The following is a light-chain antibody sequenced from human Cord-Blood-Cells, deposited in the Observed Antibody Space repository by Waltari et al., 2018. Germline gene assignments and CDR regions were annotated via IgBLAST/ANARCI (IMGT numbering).Light chain of an antibody. CDR3: SSYTSSSTWV. V-gene: IGLV2-18*02. CDR2: EGS. CDR1: SSDVGSYR. J-gene: IGLJ3*02. Sequence: QSALTQPPSVSGSPGQSVPISCTGTSSDVGSYRVSWYQQPPVTAPKLMIYEGSNRPSGVPDRCSGSKSGNTASLTISGLQAEDEADYYCSSYTSSSTWVFGGGTKLTVL.